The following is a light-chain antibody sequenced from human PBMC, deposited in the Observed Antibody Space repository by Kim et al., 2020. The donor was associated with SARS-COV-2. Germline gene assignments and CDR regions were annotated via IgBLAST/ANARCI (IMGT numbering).Light chain of an antibody. CDR3: NSRDSNDNVV. CDR2: GKN. Sequence: SSELTQDPAVSLALGQTVRITCQGDSLRSYYATWYQQKPGQAPILVIYGKNSRPSGIPDRFSGSSSGNTASLTITGTQAGDEADYYCNSRDSNDNVVFGG. J-gene: IGLJ3*02. V-gene: IGLV3-19*01. CDR1: SLRSYY.